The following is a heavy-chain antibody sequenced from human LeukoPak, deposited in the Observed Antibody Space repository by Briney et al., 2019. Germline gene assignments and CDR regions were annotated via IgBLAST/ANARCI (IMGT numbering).Heavy chain of an antibody. CDR3: ARDVEKYSSSWSDAFDI. J-gene: IGHJ3*02. CDR2: INPNSGGT. D-gene: IGHD6-13*01. Sequence: ASVKVSCKASGYTFTGYYMHWVRQAPGQGLEWMGWINPNSGGTNYAQKFQGWVTMTRDTSISTAYMELRSLRSDDTAVYYCARDVEKYSSSWSDAFDIWGQGTMVTVSS. V-gene: IGHV1-2*04. CDR1: GYTFTGYY.